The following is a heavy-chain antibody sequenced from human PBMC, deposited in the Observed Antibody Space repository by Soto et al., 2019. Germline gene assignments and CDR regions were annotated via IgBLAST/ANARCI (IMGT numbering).Heavy chain of an antibody. V-gene: IGHV3-30*18. J-gene: IGHJ6*02. CDR3: AKASRENYYYYGMDV. CDR2: ISYDGSNK. CDR1: GFTFSSYG. Sequence: QVQLVESGGGVVQPGRSLRLSCAASGFTFSSYGMHWVRQAPGKGLEWVAVISYDGSNKYYADSVKGRFTISRDNSKNTLYLQMNSLRAEDTAVYYCAKASRENYYYYGMDVWGQGTTVTVSS.